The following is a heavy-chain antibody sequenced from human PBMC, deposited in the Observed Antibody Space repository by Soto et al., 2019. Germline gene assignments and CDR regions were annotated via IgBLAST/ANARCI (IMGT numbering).Heavy chain of an antibody. D-gene: IGHD6-6*01. CDR2: ISYDGSNK. CDR1: GFTFSSYG. Sequence: QVQLVESGGGVVQPGRSLRLSCAASGFTFSSYGMHWVRQAPGKGLEWVAVISYDGSNKYYADSVKGRFTISRDNSKNMLYLQMNSLRAEDTAVYYCAKGFFPMIAAVDAFDIWGQGTMVTVSS. CDR3: AKGFFPMIAAVDAFDI. V-gene: IGHV3-30*18. J-gene: IGHJ3*02.